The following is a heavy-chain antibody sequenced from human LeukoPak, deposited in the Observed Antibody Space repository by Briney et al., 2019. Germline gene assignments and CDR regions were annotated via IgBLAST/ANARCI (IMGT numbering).Heavy chain of an antibody. Sequence: GKSLRLSCAASGFIFSNYNIHWVRQAPGKGLEWVAIISYDGNNKYYADSVKGRFTISRDNSKSTVYLQMNSLRAEETAVYYCTMPYGDYVSWGQGTLVTVSS. V-gene: IGHV3-30*03. J-gene: IGHJ5*02. CDR3: TMPYGDYVS. CDR1: GFIFSNYN. CDR2: ISYDGNNK. D-gene: IGHD4-17*01.